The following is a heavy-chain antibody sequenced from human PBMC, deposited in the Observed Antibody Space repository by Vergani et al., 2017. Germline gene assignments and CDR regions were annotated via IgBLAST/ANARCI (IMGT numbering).Heavy chain of an antibody. Sequence: QVTLKESGPVLVKPTETLTLTCTVSGFSLSNARMGVSWIRQPPGKALDWLAHIFSNDEKSYSTSLKSRLTISKDTSKSQVVLTMTNMDPVDTATYYCARIGKVAGPLGYDYWGQGTLVTVSS. CDR2: IFSNDEK. CDR3: ARIGKVAGPLGYDY. CDR1: GFSLSNARMG. D-gene: IGHD6-19*01. V-gene: IGHV2-26*01. J-gene: IGHJ4*02.